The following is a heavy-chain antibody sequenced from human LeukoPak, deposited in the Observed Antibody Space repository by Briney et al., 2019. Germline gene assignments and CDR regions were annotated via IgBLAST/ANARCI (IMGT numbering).Heavy chain of an antibody. D-gene: IGHD6-6*01. CDR3: ARVPKPYSSSSGAFDY. J-gene: IGHJ4*02. CDR1: GGSFSGYY. Sequence: SETLSLTCAVYGGSFSGYYWSWIRQPPGKGLEWIGEINHSGSTNYNPSLKSRVTISVDTSKNQFSLKLSSVTAADTAVYYCARVPKPYSSSSGAFDYWGQGTLVTVSP. V-gene: IGHV4-34*01. CDR2: INHSGST.